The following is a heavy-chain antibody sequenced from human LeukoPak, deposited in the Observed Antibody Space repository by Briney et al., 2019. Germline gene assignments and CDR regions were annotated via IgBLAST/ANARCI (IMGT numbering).Heavy chain of an antibody. D-gene: IGHD2-8*01. J-gene: IGHJ4*02. V-gene: IGHV3-30*04. Sequence: GGSLRLSCAASGFTFSNYSMHWVRQAPGKGLEWVAVISYDGSNKYYADSVKGRFTISRDDSKNTLYLQMNSLRAEDTAVYYCARSTPALMVYAILGYWGQGTLVTVSS. CDR3: ARSTPALMVYAILGY. CDR1: GFTFSNYS. CDR2: ISYDGSNK.